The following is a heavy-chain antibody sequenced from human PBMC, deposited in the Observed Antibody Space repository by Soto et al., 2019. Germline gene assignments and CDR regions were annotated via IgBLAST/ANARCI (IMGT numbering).Heavy chain of an antibody. J-gene: IGHJ4*02. CDR3: AREYGDYGVIDY. V-gene: IGHV4-34*01. Sequence: QVQLQQWGAGLLKPSETLSLTCAVYGGSFSGYYWSWIRQPPGKGLEWIGEINHSGSTNYNPSLKSXLTISVDTSKNQFSLKLSSVTAADTAVYYCAREYGDYGVIDYWGQGTLVTVSS. CDR1: GGSFSGYY. D-gene: IGHD4-17*01. CDR2: INHSGST.